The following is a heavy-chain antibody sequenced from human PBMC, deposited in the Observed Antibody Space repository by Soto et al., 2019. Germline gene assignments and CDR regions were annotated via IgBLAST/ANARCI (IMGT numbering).Heavy chain of an antibody. V-gene: IGHV1-18*01. D-gene: IGHD4-4*01. J-gene: IGHJ5*02. CDR1: GYTFPSYG. CDR2: ISAYNGNT. CDR3: ARDDYSNWFDP. Sequence: ASVTVSCKASGYTFPSYGISWVRQAPGQGLEWMGWISAYNGNTNYAQKLQGRVTMTTDTSTSTAYMELRSLRSDDTAVYYCARDDYSNWFDPWGQGTLVTVSS.